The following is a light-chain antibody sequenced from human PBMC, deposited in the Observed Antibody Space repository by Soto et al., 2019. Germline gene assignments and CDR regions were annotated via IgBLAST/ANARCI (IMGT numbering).Light chain of an antibody. Sequence: DVGMTQSPLSLPVTLGQPASISCRSNQSLVHSDGIAYFSWFQQRPGRSPRRLIYKVSNRDSGVPARFSGSGSGTDFALKISRVEAEDVGVYYCMQGTHWPITFGQGIRLEIK. CDR2: KVS. CDR3: MQGTHWPIT. J-gene: IGKJ5*01. V-gene: IGKV2-30*02. CDR1: QSLVHSDGIAY.